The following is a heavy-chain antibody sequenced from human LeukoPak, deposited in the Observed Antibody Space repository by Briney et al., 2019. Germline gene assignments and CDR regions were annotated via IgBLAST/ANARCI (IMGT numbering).Heavy chain of an antibody. D-gene: IGHD3-9*01. V-gene: IGHV3-30*18. CDR2: ISYDGSNK. Sequence: GGSLRLSCAASGFTFSSYGMHWVRQAPGKGLEWVAVISYDGSNKYYADSVKGRFTISRDNSKNTLYLQMNSLRAEDTAVYYCAKDRGAYYDILTGPFDYWGQGTLVTVSS. CDR3: AKDRGAYYDILTGPFDY. J-gene: IGHJ4*02. CDR1: GFTFSSYG.